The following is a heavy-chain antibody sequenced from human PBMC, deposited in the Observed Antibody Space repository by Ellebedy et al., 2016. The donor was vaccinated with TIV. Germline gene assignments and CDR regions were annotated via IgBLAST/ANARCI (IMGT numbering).Heavy chain of an antibody. J-gene: IGHJ4*02. CDR3: AKDVWFGDLSPLSP. CDR1: GFTFSSYA. CDR2: ISGSDGDT. V-gene: IGHV3-23*01. D-gene: IGHD3-10*01. Sequence: GESLKISCAASGFTFSSYAMSWVRQAPGKGLEWVSGISGSDGDTYYADSVKGRFTISRDNSNNTLDLQMNTLRAEDTAVYYCAKDVWFGDLSPLSPWGQGTLVTVSS.